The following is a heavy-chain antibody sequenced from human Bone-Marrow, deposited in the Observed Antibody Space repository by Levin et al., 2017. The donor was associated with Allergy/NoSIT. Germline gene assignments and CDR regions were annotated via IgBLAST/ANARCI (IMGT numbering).Heavy chain of an antibody. CDR3: TYLVLPSHY. D-gene: IGHD2-15*01. CDR1: GFTFRNTW. V-gene: IGHV3-15*01. J-gene: IGHJ4*02. Sequence: GGSLRLSCAPSGFTFRNTWMNWVRQAPGKGLEWVGNSKSKDNGGTIDYAAPVKGRFTISRDDSKHTLFLQMDSLKTKDTANHYCTYLVLPSHYCGQGTLVTLS. CDR2: SKSKDNGGTI.